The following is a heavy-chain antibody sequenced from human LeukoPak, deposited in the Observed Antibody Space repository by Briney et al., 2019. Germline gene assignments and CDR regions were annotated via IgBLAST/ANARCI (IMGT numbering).Heavy chain of an antibody. J-gene: IGHJ4*02. CDR1: GFTFSSYA. CDR3: AKVRYSSSSPGDY. Sequence: GGSLRLSCTASGFTFSSYAMSWVRQAPGKGLEWVSAISGSGGSTYYADSVKGRFTISRDNSKNTLYLQMNSLRAEDTAVYYCAKVRYSSSSPGDYWGQGTLVTVSS. V-gene: IGHV3-23*01. CDR2: ISGSGGST. D-gene: IGHD6-6*01.